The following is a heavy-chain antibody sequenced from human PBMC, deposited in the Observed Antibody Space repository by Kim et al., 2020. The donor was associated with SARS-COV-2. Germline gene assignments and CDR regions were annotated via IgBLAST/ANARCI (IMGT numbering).Heavy chain of an antibody. CDR3: ARDCSSTSCYGGAFDI. CDR1: GGSISSYY. V-gene: IGHV4-59*01. D-gene: IGHD2-2*01. CDR2: IYYSGST. J-gene: IGHJ3*02. Sequence: SETLSLTCTVSGGSISSYYWSWIRQPPGKGLEWIGYIYYSGSTNYNPSLKSRVTISVDTSKNQFSLKLSSVTAADTAVYYCARDCSSTSCYGGAFDIWGQGTMVTVSS.